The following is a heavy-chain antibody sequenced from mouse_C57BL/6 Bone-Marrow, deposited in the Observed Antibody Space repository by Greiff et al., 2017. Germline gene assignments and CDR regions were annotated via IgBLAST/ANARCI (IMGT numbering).Heavy chain of an antibody. CDR1: GYTFTSYW. J-gene: IGHJ1*03. D-gene: IGHD2-5*01. CDR2: IDPNSGGT. V-gene: IGHV1-72*01. CDR3: ATNLYYRNHWYVDV. Sequence: QVQLQQPGAELVKPGASVKLSCTASGYTFTSYWMHWVKQRPGRGLEWIGRIDPNSGGTKYNEKFKSKATLTVDKPSSTAYMQLSSLTSEDSAVYYCATNLYYRNHWYVDVWGTGTTVTVSS.